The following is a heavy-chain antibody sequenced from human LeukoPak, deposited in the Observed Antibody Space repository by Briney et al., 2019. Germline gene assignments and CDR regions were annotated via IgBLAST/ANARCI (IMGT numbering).Heavy chain of an antibody. V-gene: IGHV3-48*03. Sequence: AGGSLRLSCAASGFTFSYFEMNWVRQAPGKGLELVSYISSSGSPKYYADSVKGRFTISRDNAKNSLYLQMNGLTAEDTAIYYCAREGRYYGSGSHRDGFDIWGQGTMVTVSS. CDR2: ISSSGSPK. D-gene: IGHD3-10*01. J-gene: IGHJ3*02. CDR1: GFTFSYFE. CDR3: AREGRYYGSGSHRDGFDI.